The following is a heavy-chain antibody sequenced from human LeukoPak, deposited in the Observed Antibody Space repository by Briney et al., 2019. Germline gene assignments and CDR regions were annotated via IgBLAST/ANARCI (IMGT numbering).Heavy chain of an antibody. CDR3: ATLAAAGRDWYFDL. Sequence: SETLSLTCTVSGGSISSYYWSWIRQPAGKGLEWIGRIYTSGSTNYNPSLKSRVTMSVDTSKNQFSLKLSSVTAADTAVYYCATLAAAGRDWYFDLWGRGTLVTVSS. J-gene: IGHJ2*01. CDR2: IYTSGST. CDR1: GGSISSYY. D-gene: IGHD6-13*01. V-gene: IGHV4-4*07.